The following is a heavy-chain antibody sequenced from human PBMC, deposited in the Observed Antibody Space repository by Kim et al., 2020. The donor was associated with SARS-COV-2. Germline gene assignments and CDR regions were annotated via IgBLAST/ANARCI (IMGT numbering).Heavy chain of an antibody. D-gene: IGHD1-26*01. Sequence: ASVKVSCKVSGYTLTELSMHWVRQAPGKGLEWMGGFDPEDGETIYAQKFQGRVTMTEDTSTDTAYMELSSLRSEDTAVYYCATVGVGATTGAFDIWGQGTMVPVSS. CDR2: FDPEDGET. J-gene: IGHJ3*02. V-gene: IGHV1-24*01. CDR3: ATVGVGATTGAFDI. CDR1: GYTLTELS.